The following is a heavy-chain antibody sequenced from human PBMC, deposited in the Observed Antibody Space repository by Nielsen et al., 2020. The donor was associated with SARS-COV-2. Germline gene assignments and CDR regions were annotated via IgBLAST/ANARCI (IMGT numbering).Heavy chain of an antibody. D-gene: IGHD3-9*01. CDR1: GGTFSSYD. CDR3: ARDVNLTGYYSY. CDR2: IIPIFGTP. Sequence: SVKVSCKASGGTFSSYDISWVRQAPGQGLEWMGGIIPIFGTPNYAQKFQDRFTITADESTNTVYMELSSLRSEDTAVYYCARDVNLTGYYSYWGQGTLVTVSS. V-gene: IGHV1-69*13. J-gene: IGHJ4*02.